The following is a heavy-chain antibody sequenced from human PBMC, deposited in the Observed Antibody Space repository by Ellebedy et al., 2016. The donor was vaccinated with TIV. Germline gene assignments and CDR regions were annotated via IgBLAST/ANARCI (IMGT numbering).Heavy chain of an antibody. CDR1: GFTFSSYG. D-gene: IGHD6-6*01. CDR2: ISYDGSNK. J-gene: IGHJ4*02. CDR3: AKGSRIAARVGFFDY. Sequence: PGGSLRLSCVASGFTFSSYGMHWVRQAPGKGLEWVAVISYDGSNKYYADSVKGRFTISRDNSKNTLYLQMNSLRAEDTAVYYCAKGSRIAARVGFFDYWGQGTLVTVSS. V-gene: IGHV3-30*18.